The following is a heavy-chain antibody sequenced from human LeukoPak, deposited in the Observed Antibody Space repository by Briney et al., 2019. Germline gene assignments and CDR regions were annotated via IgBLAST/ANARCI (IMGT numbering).Heavy chain of an antibody. V-gene: IGHV1-46*01. D-gene: IGHD6-13*01. CDR1: GYTFTSYY. CDR3: ARDLRQQLVREDAFDI. J-gene: IGHJ3*02. Sequence: ASVKVSCKASGYTFTSYYMHWVRQAPGQGLEWMGIINPSGGSTSYAQKFQGRVTMTRDTSTSTVYMELSSLRSEDTAVYYCARDLRQQLVREDAFDIWGQGTMVTVSS. CDR2: INPSGGST.